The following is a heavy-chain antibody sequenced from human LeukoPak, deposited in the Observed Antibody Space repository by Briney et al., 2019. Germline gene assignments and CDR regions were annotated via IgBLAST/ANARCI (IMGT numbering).Heavy chain of an antibody. CDR3: AKTRWGGLPGHYYFDY. J-gene: IGHJ4*02. CDR1: GFTFSSYA. Sequence: PGGSLRLSCAASGFTFSSYAMSWVRQAPGKGLEWVSAISASGGSTYYADSVKGRFTISRDNSKNTLYLQMNSLRAEDTAVYYCAKTRWGGLPGHYYFDYWGQGTLVTVSS. V-gene: IGHV3-23*01. CDR2: ISASGGST. D-gene: IGHD3-16*01.